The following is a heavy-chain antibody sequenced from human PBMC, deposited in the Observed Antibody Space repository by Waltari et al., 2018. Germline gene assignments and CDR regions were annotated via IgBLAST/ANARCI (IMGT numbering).Heavy chain of an antibody. D-gene: IGHD1-26*01. CDR1: GGSISSGGYS. CDR2: IYHSGST. V-gene: IGHV4-30-2*01. CDR3: ARAPYSGSYFAPYYYYMDV. J-gene: IGHJ6*03. Sequence: QLQLQESGSGLVKPSQTLSLTCAVSGGSISSGGYSWSWIRQPPGKGLEWIGYIYHSGSTYYNPSLKSRVTISVDRSKNQFSLKLSSVTAADTAVYYCARAPYSGSYFAPYYYYMDVWGKGTTVTVSS.